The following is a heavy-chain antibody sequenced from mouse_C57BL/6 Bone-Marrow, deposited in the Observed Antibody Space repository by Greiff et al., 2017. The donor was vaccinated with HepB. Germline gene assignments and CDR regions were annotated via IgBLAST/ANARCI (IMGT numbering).Heavy chain of an antibody. J-gene: IGHJ3*01. CDR3: ARLLRGFAY. CDR1: GYSFTGDY. V-gene: IGHV1-42*01. CDR2: INPSTGGT. Sequence: EVQLQESGPELVKPGASVKISCKASGYSFTGDYMNWVKQSPEKSLEWIGEINPSTGGTTYNQKFKAKATLTVDKSSSTAYMQLKSLTSEDSAVYYCARLLRGFAYWGQVTLVTVSA. D-gene: IGHD1-1*01.